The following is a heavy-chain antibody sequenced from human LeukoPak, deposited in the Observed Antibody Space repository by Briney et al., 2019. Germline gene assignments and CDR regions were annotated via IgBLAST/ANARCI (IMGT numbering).Heavy chain of an antibody. CDR3: AKALAAGSGYPLYYYGMDV. J-gene: IGHJ6*02. Sequence: PGGSLRLSCAASGFTFSSYGMHWVRQAPGKGLEWVAVISYDGSNKYYADSVKGRFTISRDNSKNTLYLQMNSLRAEDTAVYYCAKALAAGSGYPLYYYGMDVWGQGPTVTVPS. D-gene: IGHD3-3*01. CDR1: GFTFSSYG. CDR2: ISYDGSNK. V-gene: IGHV3-30*18.